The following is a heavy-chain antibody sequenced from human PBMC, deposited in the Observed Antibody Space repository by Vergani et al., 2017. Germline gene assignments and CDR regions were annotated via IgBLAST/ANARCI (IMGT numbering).Heavy chain of an antibody. D-gene: IGHD5-24*01. V-gene: IGHV5-10-1*01. CDR3: AAQPVEMGTTPDRRIDP. J-gene: IGHJ5*02. CDR1: GYSFTSYW. CDR2: IDPSDSYT. Sequence: EVQLVPSGAEVKTPGASLRISCKGSGYSFTSYWISWVRQMPGKGLEWMGRIDPSDSYTNYSPSFQGHVTISADKSISTAYLQWSSLKASDTAMYYCAAQPVEMGTTPDRRIDPWGQGTLVTVSS.